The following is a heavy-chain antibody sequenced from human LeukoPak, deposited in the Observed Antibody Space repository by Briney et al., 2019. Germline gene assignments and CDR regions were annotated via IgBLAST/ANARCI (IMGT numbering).Heavy chain of an antibody. CDR1: GGSISSSSYY. CDR3: ARDLTHSGSQLANDY. CDR2: IYYSGST. D-gene: IGHD1-26*01. J-gene: IGHJ4*02. V-gene: IGHV4-39*07. Sequence: SETLSLTCTVSGGSISSSSYYWGWIRQPPGKGLEWIGSIYYSGSTYYNPSLKSRVTISVDTSKNQFSLKLSSVTAADTAVYYCARDLTHSGSQLANDYWGQGTLVTVSS.